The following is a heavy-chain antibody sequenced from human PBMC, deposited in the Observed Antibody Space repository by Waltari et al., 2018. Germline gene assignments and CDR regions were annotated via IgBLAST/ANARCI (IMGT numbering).Heavy chain of an antibody. D-gene: IGHD3-22*01. CDR3: ASNGRYYDSSGDLGAFDI. CDR2: IIPILGIA. J-gene: IGHJ3*02. CDR1: RGTSSIYA. Sequence: QVQLVQSGAGVTKPGSSVRVSCTASRGTSSIYALRWLRLAPGHGLEWMGGIIPILGIANYAQKFQGRVTITADESTSTAYMELSSLRSEDTAVYYCASNGRYYDSSGDLGAFDIWGQGTMVTVSS. V-gene: IGHV1-69*04.